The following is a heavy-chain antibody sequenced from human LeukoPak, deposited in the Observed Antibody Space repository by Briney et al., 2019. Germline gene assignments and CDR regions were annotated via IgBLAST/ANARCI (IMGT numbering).Heavy chain of an antibody. J-gene: IGHJ4*02. D-gene: IGHD2-15*01. Sequence: ASVKVSCKASGGTFSSYAISWVRQAPGQGLEWMGGIIPIFGTANYAQKFQGRVTITADKSTGTAYMELSSLRSEDTAVYYCAKWGCSGGSCYPFDYWGQGTLVTVSS. V-gene: IGHV1-69*06. CDR1: GGTFSSYA. CDR3: AKWGCSGGSCYPFDY. CDR2: IIPIFGTA.